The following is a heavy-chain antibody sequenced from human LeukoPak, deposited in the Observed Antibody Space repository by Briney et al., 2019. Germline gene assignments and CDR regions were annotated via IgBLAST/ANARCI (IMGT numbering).Heavy chain of an antibody. CDR3: ARSIAAAGTGY. CDR2: ISGSGGST. J-gene: IGHJ4*02. Sequence: PGGSLRLSRAASGFTFSSYAMSWVRQAPGKGLEWVSAISGSGGSTYYADSVKGRFTISRDNSKNTLYLQMNSLRAEDTAVYYCARSIAAAGTGYWGQGTLVTVSS. V-gene: IGHV3-23*01. CDR1: GFTFSSYA. D-gene: IGHD6-13*01.